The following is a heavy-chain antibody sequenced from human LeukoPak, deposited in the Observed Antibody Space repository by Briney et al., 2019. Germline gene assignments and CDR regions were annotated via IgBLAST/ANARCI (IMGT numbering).Heavy chain of an antibody. Sequence: GESLKISCKGSGYRFSTYWIAWVRQVPGEGLEWMGIIYPGDSDTRYSPSFQGQVTISADKSISTAYLQWSSLKASDTAMYYCARQDSGYHYWGQGTLVTVSS. J-gene: IGHJ4*02. D-gene: IGHD5-12*01. CDR3: ARQDSGYHY. CDR1: GYRFSTYW. CDR2: IYPGDSDT. V-gene: IGHV5-51*01.